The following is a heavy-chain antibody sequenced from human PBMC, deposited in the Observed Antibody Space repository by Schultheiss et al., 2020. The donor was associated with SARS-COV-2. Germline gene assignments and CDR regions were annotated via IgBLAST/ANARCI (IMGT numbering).Heavy chain of an antibody. D-gene: IGHD1-7*01. CDR2: ISGSGGST. J-gene: IGHJ6*02. Sequence: GGSLRLSCAASGFTFSSYAMSWVRQAPGKGLEWVSAISGSGGSTYYADSVKGRFTISRDNAKNSLYLQMNSLRAEDTAVYYCARVRRNLRLYYYGMDVWGQGTTVTVSS. CDR3: ARVRRNLRLYYYGMDV. V-gene: IGHV3-23*01. CDR1: GFTFSSYA.